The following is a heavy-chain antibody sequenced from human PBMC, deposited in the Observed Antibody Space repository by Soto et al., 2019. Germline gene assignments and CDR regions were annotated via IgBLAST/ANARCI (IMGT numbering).Heavy chain of an antibody. D-gene: IGHD6-6*01. V-gene: IGHV5-51*01. J-gene: IGHJ4*02. CDR2: IYPGDSDT. Sequence: GESLKISCKGSGYSFTSYWFGWVRQMPGKGLEWMGIIYPGDSDTRYSPSCQGQVILSADQSLSTAYLQWSSLKASDTAMYYCARRSSSSPESFDYLGPGALGTVSS. CDR1: GYSFTSYW. CDR3: ARRSSSSPESFDY.